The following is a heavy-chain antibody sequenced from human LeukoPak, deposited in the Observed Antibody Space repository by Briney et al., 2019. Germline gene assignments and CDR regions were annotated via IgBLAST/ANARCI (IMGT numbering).Heavy chain of an antibody. V-gene: IGHV3-48*01. CDR2: ISSDSNTI. CDR3: ARPGYCRGGSCLGCFDP. CDR1: GFTFSTYS. D-gene: IGHD2-15*01. J-gene: IGHJ5*02. Sequence: GGSLRLSCAASGFTFSTYSMNWVRQAPGKGLEWLSYISSDSNTIYYADSVKGRFTIPRDNTENSLYLQMNSLRAEDTAVYYCARPGYCRGGSCLGCFDPWGQGTLVTVPS.